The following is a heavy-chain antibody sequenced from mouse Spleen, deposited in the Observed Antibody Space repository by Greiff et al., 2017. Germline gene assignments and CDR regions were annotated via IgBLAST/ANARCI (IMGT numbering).Heavy chain of an antibody. Sequence: VQLKESGPGLVKPSQSLSLTCSVTGYSITSGYYWNWIRQFPGNKLEWMGYISYDGSNNYNPSLKNRISITRDTSKNQFFLKLNSVTTEDTATYYCARDPYDGYYVDYFDYWGQGTTLTVSS. CDR3: ARDPYDGYYVDYFDY. CDR1: GYSITSGYY. CDR2: ISYDGSN. D-gene: IGHD2-3*01. V-gene: IGHV3-6*01. J-gene: IGHJ2*01.